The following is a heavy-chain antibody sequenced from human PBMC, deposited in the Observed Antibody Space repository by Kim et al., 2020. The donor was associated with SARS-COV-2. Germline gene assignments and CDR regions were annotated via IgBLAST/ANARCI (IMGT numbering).Heavy chain of an antibody. CDR3: ARGSYSSSSPAGY. CDR2: IYYSGST. Sequence: SETLSLTCTVSGGSISSYYWSWIRQPPGKGLEWIGYIYYSGSTNYNPSLKSRVTISVDTSKNQFSLKLSSVPAADTAVYYCARGSYSSSSPAGYWGQGTLVTVSS. CDR1: GGSISSYY. V-gene: IGHV4-59*13. J-gene: IGHJ4*02. D-gene: IGHD6-6*01.